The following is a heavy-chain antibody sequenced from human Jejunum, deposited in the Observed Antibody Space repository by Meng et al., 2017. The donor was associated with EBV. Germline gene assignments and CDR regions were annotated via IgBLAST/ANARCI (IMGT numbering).Heavy chain of an antibody. Sequence: GPARAAAPGRGKPSPAVSLTRTGSGASVSMSTSCWGWIRQPPGKGLEWVGYIYRGGGTNYIPSPGTLDTISLNTSKNQFYLKLLSVAGADTAIYAGAYYVSGGGGVGSWGQGTLVTVSS. CDR2: IYRGGGT. CDR1: GASVSMSTSC. J-gene: IGHJ4*02. D-gene: IGHD3-10*01. V-gene: IGHV4-61*01. CDR3: AYYVSGGGGVGS.